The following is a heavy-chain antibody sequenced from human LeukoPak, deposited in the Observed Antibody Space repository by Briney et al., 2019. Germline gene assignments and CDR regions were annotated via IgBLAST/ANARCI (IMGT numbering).Heavy chain of an antibody. D-gene: IGHD6-19*01. Sequence: SETLSLTCTVSGGSISSSSYYWGWIRQPPGKGLEWIGSIYYSGSTYYNPSLKSRVTILADTSKNQFSLKLTSVTAADTAVYYCARRPTIAVAVYGPNFDYWGQGTLVTVSS. CDR2: IYYSGST. J-gene: IGHJ4*02. CDR3: ARRPTIAVAVYGPNFDY. CDR1: GGSISSSSYY. V-gene: IGHV4-39*07.